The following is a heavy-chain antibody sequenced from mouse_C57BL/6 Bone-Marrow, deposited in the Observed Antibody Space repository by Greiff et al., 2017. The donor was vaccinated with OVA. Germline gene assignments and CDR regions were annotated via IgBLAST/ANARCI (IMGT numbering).Heavy chain of an antibody. V-gene: IGHV7-3*01. Sequence: EVKLVESGGGLVQPGGSLSLSCAASGFTFTDYYMSWVRQPPGKALEWLGFIRNKANGYTTEYSASVKGRFTISRDNSQSILYLQRNALRAEDSATYYCALRRKGYAMDYWGQGTSVTVSS. CDR2: IRNKANGYTT. CDR1: GFTFTDYY. J-gene: IGHJ4*01. CDR3: ALRRKGYAMDY. D-gene: IGHD2-12*01.